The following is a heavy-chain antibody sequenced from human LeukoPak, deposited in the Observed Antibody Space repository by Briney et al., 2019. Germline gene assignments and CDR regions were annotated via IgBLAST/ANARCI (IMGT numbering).Heavy chain of an antibody. CDR1: GGSISSYY. D-gene: IGHD3-22*01. Sequence: SETLSLTCTVSGGSISSYYWSWIRQPPGKGLEWIGYIYTSGSTNYNPSLKSRVTISVDTSKNQFSLKLSSVTAADTAVYYCARFGYRTPNWFDPWGQGTLVTVSS. CDR2: IYTSGST. J-gene: IGHJ5*02. V-gene: IGHV4-4*09. CDR3: ARFGYRTPNWFDP.